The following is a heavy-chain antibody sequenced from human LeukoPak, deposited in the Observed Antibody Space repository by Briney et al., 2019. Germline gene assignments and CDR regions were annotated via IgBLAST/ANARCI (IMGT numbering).Heavy chain of an antibody. CDR1: GYTFTGYY. Sequence: GASVKVSCKASGYTFTGYYMHWVRQAPGQGLEWMGWINPNSGGTNYAQKFQGRVTMTRDTSISTAYMELSRLRSDDTAVYYCARVEIALPWELRTFDYWGQGTLDTVSS. CDR3: ARVEIALPWELRTFDY. J-gene: IGHJ4*02. D-gene: IGHD1-26*01. V-gene: IGHV1-2*02. CDR2: INPNSGGT.